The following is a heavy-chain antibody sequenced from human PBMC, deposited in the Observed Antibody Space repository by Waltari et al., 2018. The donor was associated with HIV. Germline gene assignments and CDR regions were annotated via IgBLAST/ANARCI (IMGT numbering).Heavy chain of an antibody. J-gene: IGHJ4*02. D-gene: IGHD2-15*01. CDR2: INHSGTT. CDR1: VGYFSGYQ. CDR3: ATLPYGGRWY. V-gene: IGHV4-34*01. Sequence: QVQLQQWGAVPWKHSETLSLTCAVSVGYFSGYQWSWIRQPPGKGLEWIGKINHSGTTNSNPSLKSRVTISVDTSKNQFSLKLSSVTAADTAVYYCATLPYGGRWYWGQGTLVTVSS.